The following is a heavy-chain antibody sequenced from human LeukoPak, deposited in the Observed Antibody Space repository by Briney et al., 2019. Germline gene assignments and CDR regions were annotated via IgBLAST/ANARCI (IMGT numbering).Heavy chain of an antibody. CDR1: GASISRSTYY. D-gene: IGHD3-16*01. V-gene: IGHV4-39*07. J-gene: IGHJ5*02. CDR3: ASSIWGTTGFWFDP. Sequence: SETLSLTCTVSGASISRSTYYWGWIRQPPGKGLEWIASIYYSGSTYYNPSLKRRVSMSVDTSKNQFSLKLSAVTAADTAVYYCASSIWGTTGFWFDPWGQGTLVTVSS. CDR2: IYYSGST.